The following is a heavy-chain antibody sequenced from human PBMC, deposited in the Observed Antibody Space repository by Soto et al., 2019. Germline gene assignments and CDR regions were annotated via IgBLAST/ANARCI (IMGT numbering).Heavy chain of an antibody. Sequence: EVQLVESGGGPVKPGGSRRLSCEASGLPFNPYTINWFRQAPGRGLEWVAFITRSSSYIYYADSVRGRFTLSRDNAKNSLYLQMNSLRAEDTAIYYCARDDGWLILDYWGQGTLVTVSS. CDR2: ITRSSSYI. CDR1: GLPFNPYT. CDR3: ARDDGWLILDY. D-gene: IGHD6-19*01. V-gene: IGHV3-21*06. J-gene: IGHJ4*02.